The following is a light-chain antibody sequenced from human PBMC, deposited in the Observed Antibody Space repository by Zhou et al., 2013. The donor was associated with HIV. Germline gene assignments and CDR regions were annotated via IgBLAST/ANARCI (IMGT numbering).Light chain of an antibody. V-gene: IGKV2-28*01. CDR3: MQALQTPIT. J-gene: IGKJ5*01. CDR2: LGS. CDR1: QSLLHSNGYNY. Sequence: EIVMTQSPLSLPVTAGEPASISCKSSQSLLHSNGYNYLDWYLQTPGQSPQLLIYLGSNRASGVPDRFSGSGSGTDFTLKISRVEAEDVGVYYCMQALQTPITFGQGTRLEIK.